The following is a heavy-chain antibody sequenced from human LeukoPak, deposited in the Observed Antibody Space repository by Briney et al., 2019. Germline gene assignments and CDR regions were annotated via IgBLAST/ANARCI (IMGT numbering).Heavy chain of an antibody. Sequence: GGSLRLSCAASGFTFSSHGMHWVRQSPGKGLEWVAVIWYDGSNKYYADSVKGRFTISRDNSRNIVYLQMDSLRPEDTAVYYCAKDLGVHCGGGRCHSNWFDPWGQGTLVTVSS. CDR2: IWYDGSNK. V-gene: IGHV3-30*02. CDR3: AKDLGVHCGGGRCHSNWFDP. CDR1: GFTFSSHG. J-gene: IGHJ5*02. D-gene: IGHD2-15*01.